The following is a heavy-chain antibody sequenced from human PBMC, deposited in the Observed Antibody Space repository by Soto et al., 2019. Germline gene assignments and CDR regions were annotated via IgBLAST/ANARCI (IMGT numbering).Heavy chain of an antibody. CDR1: GGSISSSNW. D-gene: IGHD1-26*01. J-gene: IGHJ4*02. CDR3: ASLIGGSGSYYSNYFDY. CDR2: IYHSGST. Sequence: QVQLQESGPGLVKPSGTLSLTCAVSGGSISSSNWWSWVRQPPGKGLEWIGEIYHSGSTNYNPSRKSRVTIAVDKSKNQFSLKLSSVTAADTAVYYCASLIGGSGSYYSNYFDYWGQGTLVTVSS. V-gene: IGHV4-4*02.